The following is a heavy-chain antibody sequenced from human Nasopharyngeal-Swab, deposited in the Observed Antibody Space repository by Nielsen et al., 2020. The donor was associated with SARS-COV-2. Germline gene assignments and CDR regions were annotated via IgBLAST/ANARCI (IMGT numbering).Heavy chain of an antibody. CDR2: INHSGST. CDR3: ARNGYSGYYHYYGMDV. D-gene: IGHD5-12*01. J-gene: IGHJ6*02. V-gene: IGHV4-34*01. CDR1: GGSFSGYY. Sequence: ETLSLTCAVYGGSFSGYYWSWIRQPPGKGLEWIGEINHSGSTNYNPSLKSRVTISVDTSKNQFSLKLSSVTAADTAVYYCARNGYSGYYHYYGMDVWGQGTTVTVSS.